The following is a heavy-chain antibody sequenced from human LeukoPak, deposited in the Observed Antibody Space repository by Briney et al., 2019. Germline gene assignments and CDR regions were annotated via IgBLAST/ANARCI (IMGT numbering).Heavy chain of an antibody. V-gene: IGHV4-39*07. CDR2: IYYSGST. CDR1: GGSISSSSYY. D-gene: IGHD3-10*01. CDR3: ARGIGARGWFDP. J-gene: IGHJ5*02. Sequence: SETLSLTCTVSGGSISSSSYYWGWIRQPPGKGLQWIGSIYYSGSTYYNPSLKSRVTISVDTSKNQFSLKLSSVTAADTAVYYCARGIGARGWFDPWGQGTLVTVSS.